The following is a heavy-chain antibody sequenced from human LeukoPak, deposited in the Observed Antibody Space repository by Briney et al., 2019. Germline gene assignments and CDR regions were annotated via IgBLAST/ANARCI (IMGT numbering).Heavy chain of an antibody. CDR3: AKDLYASLN. Sequence: GGSLRLSCTASGFTFSKYAMSWLRQAPGKGLDWVSGTSGSGDTTYYADSVKGRFTISRDNSKNTLYLQMNSLRPEDTALYYCAKDLYASLNWGQGTLVTVSS. CDR1: GFTFSKYA. D-gene: IGHD2/OR15-2a*01. V-gene: IGHV3-23*01. CDR2: TSGSGDTT. J-gene: IGHJ4*02.